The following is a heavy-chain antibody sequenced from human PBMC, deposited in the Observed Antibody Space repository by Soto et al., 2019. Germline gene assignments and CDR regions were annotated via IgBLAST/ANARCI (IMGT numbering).Heavy chain of an antibody. J-gene: IGHJ4*02. D-gene: IGHD2-15*01. Sequence: DVQLVESGGGLVQPEGSLRLSCAASGFTFSSYAMCWVRQGPGKGLEWVAVVSIGGSTHYADSVRGRFTISRDTSKKTLSLQINSMAAEDTAVYFCAKHRGAGGHFDYWGQGALVTVSS. CDR3: AKHRGAGGHFDY. V-gene: IGHV3-23*04. CDR2: VSIGGST. CDR1: GFTFSSYA.